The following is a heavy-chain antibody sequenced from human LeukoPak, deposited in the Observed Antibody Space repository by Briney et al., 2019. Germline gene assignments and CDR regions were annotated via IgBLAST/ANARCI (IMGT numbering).Heavy chain of an antibody. CDR3: TTSPAGLLWFGELFDY. D-gene: IGHD3-10*01. CDR2: IKRKTDGGTT. V-gene: IGHV3-15*01. CDR1: GFTLRKAG. J-gene: IGHJ4*02. Sequence: GGPLSLSCAASGFTLRKAGMSGVGQAPGKGLEGVGRIKRKTDGGTTDYAAPVKGRFTISRDDSKNTLYLQMNSLKTEDTAVYYCTTSPAGLLWFGELFDYWGQRTLVTVSS.